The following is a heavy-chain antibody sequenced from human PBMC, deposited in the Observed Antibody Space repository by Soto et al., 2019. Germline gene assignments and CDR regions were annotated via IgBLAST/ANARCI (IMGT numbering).Heavy chain of an antibody. V-gene: IGHV3-30-3*01. Sequence: QVQLVESGGGVVQPGRSLRLSCAASGFTFSSYAMHWVRQAPGKGLEWVAVISYDGSNKYYADSVKGRFTISRDNSKNTLYLQMNSLRAEDTAVYYCAREGPFLGGATLEYWGQGTLVTVSS. J-gene: IGHJ4*02. D-gene: IGHD1-26*01. CDR2: ISYDGSNK. CDR1: GFTFSSYA. CDR3: AREGPFLGGATLEY.